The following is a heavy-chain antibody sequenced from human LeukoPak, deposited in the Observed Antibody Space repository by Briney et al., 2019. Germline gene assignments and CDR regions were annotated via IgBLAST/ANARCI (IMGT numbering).Heavy chain of an antibody. CDR3: AKDLGDYFDSSGYPSLPFDY. Sequence: GGSLRLSCAASGFTFSSYAMTWVRQAPGQGLEWVSAISGSGGSTNYADSVKGRFTISRDNSKNTLYLQMNSLRAEDTAVYYRAKDLGDYFDSSGYPSLPFDYWGQGTLVTVSS. CDR1: GFTFSSYA. V-gene: IGHV3-23*01. D-gene: IGHD3-22*01. J-gene: IGHJ4*02. CDR2: ISGSGGST.